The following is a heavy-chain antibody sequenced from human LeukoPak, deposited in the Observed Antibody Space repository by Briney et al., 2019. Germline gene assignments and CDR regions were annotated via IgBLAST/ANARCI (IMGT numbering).Heavy chain of an antibody. CDR1: GFTFSSYA. CDR3: ARVSRGNDAFDI. V-gene: IGHV3-21*01. Sequence: KPGGSLRLSCAASGFTFSSYAINWVRQAPGKGLEWVSSINSRSSYIYYADSVKGRFTISRDNANNSLFLQMNSLRPEDTAVYYCARVSRGNDAFDIWGQGTLVTVSS. CDR2: INSRSSYI. J-gene: IGHJ3*02. D-gene: IGHD3-10*01.